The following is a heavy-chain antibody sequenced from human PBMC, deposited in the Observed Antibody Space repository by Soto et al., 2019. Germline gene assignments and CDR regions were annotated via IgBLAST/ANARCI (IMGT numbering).Heavy chain of an antibody. J-gene: IGHJ5*02. Sequence: SETLSLTCAVYGGSFSGYYWSWIRQPPGKGLEWIGEINHSGSTNYNPSLKSRVTISVDTSKNQFSLKLSSVTAVDTAVYYRAREWEHHNWFDPWGQGTLVTVSS. CDR2: INHSGST. D-gene: IGHD1-26*01. CDR3: AREWEHHNWFDP. V-gene: IGHV4-34*01. CDR1: GGSFSGYY.